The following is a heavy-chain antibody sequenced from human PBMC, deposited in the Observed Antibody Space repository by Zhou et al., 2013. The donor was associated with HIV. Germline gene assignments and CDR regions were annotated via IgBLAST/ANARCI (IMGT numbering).Heavy chain of an antibody. V-gene: IGHV1-18*01. CDR1: GYSINNFG. CDR3: ARDKGYGGDPFDY. Sequence: QVQLVQSGAEVKKPGASVKVSCKASGYSINNFGISWVRQAPGQRLEWMGWISGYNDNTEYRQRFQGRFTMTTDTSTNTAYMELRGLTSDDTAVYYCARDKGYGGDPFDYWGQGTLVTVSS. CDR2: ISGYNDNT. J-gene: IGHJ4*02. D-gene: IGHD2-21*02.